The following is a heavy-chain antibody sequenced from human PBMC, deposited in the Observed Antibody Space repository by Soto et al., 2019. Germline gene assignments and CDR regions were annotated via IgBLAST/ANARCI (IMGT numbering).Heavy chain of an antibody. V-gene: IGHV4-4*02. CDR2: IYHSGST. CDR3: ATNSYYSLGV. J-gene: IGHJ6*02. Sequence: QVQLQESGPGLVKPSGTLSLTCAVSSGSISSAHWWNWVRQPPGKGLEWIVEIYHSGSTNYNPSLKSRVTVSLDKTMNQFSPKLTSVTAADTAVYYCATNSYYSLGVWGQGTTVTVSS. CDR1: SGSISSAHW.